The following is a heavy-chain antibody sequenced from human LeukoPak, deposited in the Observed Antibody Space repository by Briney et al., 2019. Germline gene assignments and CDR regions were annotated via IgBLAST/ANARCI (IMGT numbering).Heavy chain of an antibody. D-gene: IGHD3-22*01. CDR1: GFTFTTYS. Sequence: GGSLRLSCAASGFTFTTYSMNWVRQAPGKGLEWVSFISSSSGYIYYADSVKGRFTIPRDNSKNTLYLQMNSLRAEDTAVYYCARLDSSGYYYHFDYWGQGTLVTVSS. V-gene: IGHV3-21*01. J-gene: IGHJ4*02. CDR2: ISSSSGYI. CDR3: ARLDSSGYYYHFDY.